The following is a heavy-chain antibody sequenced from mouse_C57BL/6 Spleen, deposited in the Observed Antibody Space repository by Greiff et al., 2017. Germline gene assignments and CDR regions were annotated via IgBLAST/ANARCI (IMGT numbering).Heavy chain of an antibody. Sequence: EVQLQQSGPELVKPGASVKISCKASGYTFTDYYMNWVKQSHGKSLEWIGDINPNNGGTSYNQKFKGKATLTVDKSSSTAYMELRSLTSEDSAVYYCARAMDYWGQGSSGTVSS. V-gene: IGHV1-26*01. CDR1: GYTFTDYY. CDR2: INPNNGGT. J-gene: IGHJ4*01. CDR3: ARAMDY.